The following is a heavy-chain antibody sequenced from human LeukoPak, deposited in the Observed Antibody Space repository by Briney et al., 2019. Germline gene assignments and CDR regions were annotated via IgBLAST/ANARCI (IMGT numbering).Heavy chain of an antibody. CDR2: ISSGSSYR. J-gene: IGHJ6*02. V-gene: IGHV3-21*01. D-gene: IGHD2-2*01. CDR3: ARDREDSVVLRNYSMDV. CDR1: AFTFSSYS. Sequence: GGSLRLSCAASAFTFSSYSMNWVRQAPGKGLEWVSSISSGSSYRYYADSVKGRFTVSRDNAKNSLYLQMNSLRAEDTAVYYCARDREDSVVLRNYSMDVWGQGTTVTVAS.